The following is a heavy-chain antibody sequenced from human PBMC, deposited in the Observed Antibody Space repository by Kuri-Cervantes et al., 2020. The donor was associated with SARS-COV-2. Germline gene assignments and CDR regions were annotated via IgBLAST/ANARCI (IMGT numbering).Heavy chain of an antibody. D-gene: IGHD3-10*01. CDR1: GFTFSGSA. Sequence: GESLKISCAASGFTFSGSAMHWVRQASGKGLEWVGRIRSKANSYATAYAASVKGRFTISRDDSKNTAHLQMNSLKTEDTAVYYCTRLGITMVRGGAYGMDVWGQGTTVTVAS. CDR2: IRSKANSYAT. V-gene: IGHV3-73*01. J-gene: IGHJ6*02. CDR3: TRLGITMVRGGAYGMDV.